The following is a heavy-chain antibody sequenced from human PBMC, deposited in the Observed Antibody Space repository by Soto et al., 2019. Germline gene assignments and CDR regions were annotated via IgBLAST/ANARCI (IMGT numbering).Heavy chain of an antibody. Sequence: PSETLSLTCTVSGGSISSDDYYWSWIRQPPGKGLEGIGYIYNSGRTSYNPSLESRFTSSLDTSKNPFSLMLRSVTAADTAVYFCARDLEARSGALDIWGQGTKVTVSS. CDR3: ARDLEARSGALDI. CDR2: IYNSGRT. D-gene: IGHD1-1*01. V-gene: IGHV4-30-4*01. CDR1: GGSISSDDYY. J-gene: IGHJ3*02.